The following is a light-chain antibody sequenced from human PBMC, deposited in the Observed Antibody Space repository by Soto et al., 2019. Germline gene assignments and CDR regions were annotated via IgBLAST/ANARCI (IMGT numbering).Light chain of an antibody. CDR3: MQGTHWPWT. V-gene: IGKV2-30*01. J-gene: IGKJ1*01. Sequence: DVVMTQSPLSLPVTLGQPASISCMSAQSLVYSDGDTYLSWFQQRPGQSPRRLIYKVSNRDSGVPYRFSGSGSGTDFTLKISRVEAEDVGVYYCMQGTHWPWTFGQGTKVEVK. CDR1: QSLVYSDGDTY. CDR2: KVS.